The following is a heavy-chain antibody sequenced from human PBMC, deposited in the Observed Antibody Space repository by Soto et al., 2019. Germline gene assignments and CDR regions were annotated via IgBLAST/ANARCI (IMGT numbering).Heavy chain of an antibody. CDR3: ARGLYSSSWHLNWFDP. D-gene: IGHD6-13*01. V-gene: IGHV6-1*01. J-gene: IGHJ5*02. CDR2: TYYRSKWYN. CDR1: GDSVSSNSAA. Sequence: SQTLSLTCAISGDSVSSNSAAWNRIRQSPSRGLEWLGRTYYRSKWYNDYAVSVKSRITINPDTSKNQFSLQLNSVTPEDTAVYYCARGLYSSSWHLNWFDPWGQGTLVTVSS.